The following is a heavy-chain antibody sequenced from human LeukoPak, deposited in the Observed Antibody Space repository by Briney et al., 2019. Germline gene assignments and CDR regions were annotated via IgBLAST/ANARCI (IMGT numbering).Heavy chain of an antibody. CDR1: GFTFNSYG. CDR3: AKGRTYFDY. CDR2: ISGSGGTT. Sequence: GGSLRLSCAASGFTFNSYGMSWVRQAPGKGLEWVSAISGSGGTTYYADSVKGRFTISRDNSKNTLYLQMNSLTAEDTAVYYCAKGRTYFDYWGQGTLVTVSS. J-gene: IGHJ4*02. V-gene: IGHV3-23*01.